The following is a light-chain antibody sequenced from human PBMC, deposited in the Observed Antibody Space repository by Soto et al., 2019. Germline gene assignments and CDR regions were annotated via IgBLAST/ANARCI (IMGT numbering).Light chain of an antibody. CDR3: AKWDDSLRVYV. V-gene: IGLV1-47*01. Sequence: QSVLPQPPSASGTPGQRVTISCSTSNSRSGSNYVYWYQQLPGAAPKLLIYRNDQRPSGVPDRFSGSESGTSASLAISGLRSEDEGDYFCAKWDDSLRVYVFGSGTKVTVL. CDR2: RND. J-gene: IGLJ1*01. CDR1: NSRSGSNY.